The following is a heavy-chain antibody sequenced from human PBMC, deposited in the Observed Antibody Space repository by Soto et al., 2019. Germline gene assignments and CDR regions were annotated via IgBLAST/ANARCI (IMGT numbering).Heavy chain of an antibody. CDR2: ISSSSSYT. V-gene: IGHV3-11*06. CDR1: GFTFSDYY. Sequence: PGGSLRLSCGASGFTFSDYYMSWIRQAPGKGLEWVSYISSSSSYTNYADSVKGRFTISRDNAKNSLYLQMNSLRAEDTAVYYCARVGYYDSSGYPPFDYWGQGTLVTVSS. CDR3: ARVGYYDSSGYPPFDY. D-gene: IGHD3-22*01. J-gene: IGHJ4*02.